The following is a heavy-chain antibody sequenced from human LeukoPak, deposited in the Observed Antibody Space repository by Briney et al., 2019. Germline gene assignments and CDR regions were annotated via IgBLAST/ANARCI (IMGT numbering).Heavy chain of an antibody. CDR1: GFTFSSYW. J-gene: IGHJ4*02. V-gene: IGHV3-74*01. CDR2: INSDGSST. Sequence: GGSLRLSCAASGFTFSSYWMHWVRQAPGKGLVWVSRINSDGSSTSYADSVKGRFTISRDNSKNTLYLQMNSLRAEDTAVYYCAKAPDGYNSIYWGQGTLVTVSS. CDR3: AKAPDGYNSIY. D-gene: IGHD5-24*01.